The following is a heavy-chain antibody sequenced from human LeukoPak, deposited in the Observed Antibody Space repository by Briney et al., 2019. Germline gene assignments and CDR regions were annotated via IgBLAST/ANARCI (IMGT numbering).Heavy chain of an antibody. CDR2: ISSSSSYI. D-gene: IGHD6-19*01. CDR1: GFTFSSYS. CDR3: TKDARRSSGWYFFDH. V-gene: IGHV3-21*04. J-gene: IGHJ4*02. Sequence: GGSLRLSCAASGFTFSSYSMNWVRQAPGKGLEWVSSISSSSSYIYYADSVKGRFTISRDNAKNSLYLQMNSLRADDTAVYYCTKDARRSSGWYFFDHWSQGILVTVSS.